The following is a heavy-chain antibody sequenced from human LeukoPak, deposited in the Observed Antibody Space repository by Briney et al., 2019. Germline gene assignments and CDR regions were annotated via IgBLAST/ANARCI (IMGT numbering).Heavy chain of an antibody. J-gene: IGHJ4*02. CDR1: GGSISSYY. CDR3: ARGLETHYGSGSDLPLDY. V-gene: IGHV4-59*01. Sequence: PSETLSLTCTVSGGSISSYYWSWIRQPPGKGLEWTGYFYNSGSSTYNPSLKSRVTISVDTSKEQFSLKVNSVTAADTAVYYCARGLETHYGSGSDLPLDYWGQGTLVTVSS. D-gene: IGHD3-10*01. CDR2: FYNSGSS.